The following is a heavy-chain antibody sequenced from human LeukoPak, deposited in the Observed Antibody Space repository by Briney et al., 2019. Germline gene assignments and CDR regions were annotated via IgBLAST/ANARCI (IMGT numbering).Heavy chain of an antibody. CDR1: GFTFSSSA. J-gene: IGHJ5*02. CDR3: ASRVRYDSRVA. D-gene: IGHD3-22*01. V-gene: IGHV3-23*01. Sequence: PGGSLRLSCAASGFTFSSSAMSWVRQAPGKGLEWVAAISDTGRLSYCADSVNGRFTISRDNSKNTLSLQMNSLRAADTAVYYCASRVRYDSRVAWGQGTLVTVSS. CDR2: ISDTGRLS.